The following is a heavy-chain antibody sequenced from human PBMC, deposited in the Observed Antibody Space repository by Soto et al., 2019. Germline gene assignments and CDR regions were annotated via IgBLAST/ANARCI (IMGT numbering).Heavy chain of an antibody. CDR3: AKIRVDSGRGYFDL. CDR2: IGTTGGDT. CDR1: GFTFSIYP. J-gene: IGHJ2*01. V-gene: IGHV3-23*01. Sequence: EVQLLESGGGLVQPGGSLRLSCAASGFTFSIYPMSWVRQTPEKGLEWVSTIGTTGGDTYYADSVRGRSTISRADSKNTLYLQMRSLRAEESAVYYCAKIRVDSGRGYFDLWGRGTLVTVSS. D-gene: IGHD3-10*01.